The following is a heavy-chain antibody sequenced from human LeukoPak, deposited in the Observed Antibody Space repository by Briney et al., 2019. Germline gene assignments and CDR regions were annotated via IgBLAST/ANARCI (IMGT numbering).Heavy chain of an antibody. D-gene: IGHD6-6*01. CDR3: ARESSSSGRYFDY. CDR1: GFTFTSYW. Sequence: GGSLRLSCIASGFTFTSYWMHWVRQAPGTGLVWVSRINSDGSGTNCADSVKGRFTISRDNAKNTLFLQMNSQRAEDTAVYYCARESSSSGRYFDYWGQGTLVTVSS. V-gene: IGHV3-74*01. CDR2: INSDGSGT. J-gene: IGHJ4*02.